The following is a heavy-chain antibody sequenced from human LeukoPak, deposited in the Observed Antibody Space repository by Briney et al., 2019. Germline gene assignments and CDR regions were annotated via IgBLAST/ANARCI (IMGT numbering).Heavy chain of an antibody. J-gene: IGHJ4*02. Sequence: PSETLSFTCTVSGGSISSYYWSWIRQPPGKGLEWIGYIYYSGSTNYNPSLKSRVTISVDTSKNQFSLKLSSVTAADTAVYYCARTDYYSSSSIKAYYFDYWGQGTLVTVSS. CDR1: GGSISSYY. CDR2: IYYSGST. D-gene: IGHD6-6*01. CDR3: ARTDYYSSSSIKAYYFDY. V-gene: IGHV4-59*01.